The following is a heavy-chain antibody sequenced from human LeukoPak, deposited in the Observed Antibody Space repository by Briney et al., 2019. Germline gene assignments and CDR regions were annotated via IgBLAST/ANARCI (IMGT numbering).Heavy chain of an antibody. D-gene: IGHD1-26*01. CDR1: GFTFRTYA. CDR3: ARDLTGSSYFDY. V-gene: IGHV3-30-3*01. J-gene: IGHJ4*02. CDR2: ISNDGSNK. Sequence: GGSLRLSCAASGFTFRTYAMHWVRQAPGKGREWVAVISNDGSNKYYAGSGKGRFTLSRDNTKNTLYLQMNSLRAEDTAVYYCARDLTGSSYFDYWGQGTLVTVSS.